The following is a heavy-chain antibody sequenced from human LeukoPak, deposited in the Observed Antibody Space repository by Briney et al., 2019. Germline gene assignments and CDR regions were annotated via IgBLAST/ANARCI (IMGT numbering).Heavy chain of an antibody. J-gene: IGHJ4*02. CDR1: GGSISSGAYY. Sequence: PSQTLSLTCTVSGGSISSGAYYWSCIRQHPGKGLEWIGYILHSGSTYYNPSLKSRITISVDTSKNQFSLNLTSVTAADTAVYYCARGSTYADYVFDYWGQGTLVTVSS. CDR2: ILHSGST. CDR3: ARGSTYADYVFDY. V-gene: IGHV4-31*03. D-gene: IGHD4-17*01.